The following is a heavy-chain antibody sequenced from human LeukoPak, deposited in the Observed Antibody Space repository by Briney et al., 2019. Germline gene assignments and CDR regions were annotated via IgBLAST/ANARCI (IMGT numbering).Heavy chain of an antibody. CDR2: ISGSGGST. J-gene: IGHJ4*02. CDR3: AKDRTGYSSSWEYFDY. V-gene: IGHV3-23*01. Sequence: PGGSLRLSCAASGFTFSSYAMSWVRQAPGKGLEWVSAISGSGGSTYYADSVKGRFTISRDNSKNTLYLQMNSLRAEDTAVYYCAKDRTGYSSSWEYFDYWGQGTLVTVSS. CDR1: GFTFSSYA. D-gene: IGHD6-13*01.